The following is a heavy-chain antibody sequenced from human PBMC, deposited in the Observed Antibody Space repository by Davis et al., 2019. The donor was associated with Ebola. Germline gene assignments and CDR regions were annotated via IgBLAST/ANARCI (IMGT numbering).Heavy chain of an antibody. CDR1: GFPFSSYA. CDR3: AKSGLSFGVVKYHYGMDV. Sequence: GESLKISCAASGFPFSSYAMSWVRQAPGKGLEWVSALSGSGGSTYYADSVKGRFTISRDNSKNTLYLQMNSLRAEDTAVYYCAKSGLSFGVVKYHYGMDVWGKGTTVTVSS. V-gene: IGHV3-23*01. J-gene: IGHJ6*04. CDR2: LSGSGGST. D-gene: IGHD3-3*01.